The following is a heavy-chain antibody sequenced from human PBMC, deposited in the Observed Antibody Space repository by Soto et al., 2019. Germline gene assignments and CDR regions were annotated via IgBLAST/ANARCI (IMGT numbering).Heavy chain of an antibody. CDR1: GFTFSSYG. D-gene: IGHD1-7*01. CDR3: ARDGVSSTEYTGNYGTYFDY. V-gene: IGHV3-33*01. J-gene: IGHJ4*02. Sequence: GALRHSCAASGFTFSSYGKHWGRQAPGKGLEGVAVIWYDGSNKYYADSVKGRFTISRDNSKNTLYLQMNSLRAEDTAVYYCARDGVSSTEYTGNYGTYFDYWDQGALVTVSP. CDR2: IWYDGSNK.